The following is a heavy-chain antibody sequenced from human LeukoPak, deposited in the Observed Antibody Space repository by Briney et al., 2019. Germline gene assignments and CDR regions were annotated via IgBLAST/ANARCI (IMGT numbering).Heavy chain of an antibody. V-gene: IGHV4-34*01. CDR3: ARGEIAAWGRYGVSNWYFDL. CDR2: INHSGST. J-gene: IGHJ2*01. CDR1: GGSFSGYY. D-gene: IGHD6-25*01. Sequence: SETLSLTCAVYGGSFSGYYWSWIRQPPGKGLEWIGEINHSGSTNYNPSLKSRVTISVDTSKNQFSLRLSSVTAADTAVYYCARGEIAAWGRYGVSNWYFDLWGRGTLVTVSS.